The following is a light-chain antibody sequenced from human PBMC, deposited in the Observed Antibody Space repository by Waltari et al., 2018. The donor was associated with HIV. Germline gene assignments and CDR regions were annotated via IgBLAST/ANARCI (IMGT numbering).Light chain of an antibody. J-gene: IGKJ4*01. V-gene: IGKV3D-15*03. CDR3: QQYDNWPPLT. CDR2: GAF. CDR1: QSVGSN. Sequence: EIVMTQSPATLSVSPGERVTLSCRASQSVGSNLAWYQQKPGQAPRLLIYGAFIRATGIPARFRGSGSGTEFNLTINILQSEDFVVYYCQQYDNWPPLTFGGGTKVEIK.